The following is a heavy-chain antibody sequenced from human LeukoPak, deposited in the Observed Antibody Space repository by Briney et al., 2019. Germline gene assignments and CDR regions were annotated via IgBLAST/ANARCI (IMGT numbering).Heavy chain of an antibody. Sequence: GGSLRLSCAASVVTFSSYAMNWVRQAPGKGLAWVSTITGSGVSTYYADSVKGRFTISRDNSKNTLNLQMNSLRAEDTAVYYCARDGQGDYDYVWGSYRPDYWGQGTLVTVSS. CDR2: ITGSGVST. D-gene: IGHD3-16*02. V-gene: IGHV3-23*01. CDR3: ARDGQGDYDYVWGSYRPDY. J-gene: IGHJ4*02. CDR1: VVTFSSYA.